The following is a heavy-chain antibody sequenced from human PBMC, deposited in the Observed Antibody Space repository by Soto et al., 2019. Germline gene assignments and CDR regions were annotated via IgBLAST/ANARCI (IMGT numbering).Heavy chain of an antibody. V-gene: IGHV4-4*07. Sequence: PSETLSLTCTVSGGSISYDYCNWVRQPAGKGLEWIGRIYSSGSTNYNPSLKSRVRMSIDTSKNKFSLKVRALTAAETAVYYCARDYGSGSYYTFDYWGQGTQVTVS. J-gene: IGHJ4*02. CDR2: IYSSGST. CDR3: ARDYGSGSYYTFDY. D-gene: IGHD3-10*01. CDR1: GGSISYDY.